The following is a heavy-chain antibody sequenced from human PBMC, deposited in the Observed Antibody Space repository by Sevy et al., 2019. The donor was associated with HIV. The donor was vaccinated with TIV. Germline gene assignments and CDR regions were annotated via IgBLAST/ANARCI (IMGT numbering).Heavy chain of an antibody. V-gene: IGHV3-33*01. D-gene: IGHD1-1*01. J-gene: IGHJ6*02. CDR3: ASEWGPPGPLIDNFALDV. Sequence: GGSLRLSCAASGFTFISYGMHWVRQAPGKGLEWVAVVWYDGNNRYYAESVRGRFTISRDNSQNTVYLQMNSLRAEDTAVYYCASEWGPPGPLIDNFALDVWGQGTTVTVSS. CDR2: VWYDGNNR. CDR1: GFTFISYG.